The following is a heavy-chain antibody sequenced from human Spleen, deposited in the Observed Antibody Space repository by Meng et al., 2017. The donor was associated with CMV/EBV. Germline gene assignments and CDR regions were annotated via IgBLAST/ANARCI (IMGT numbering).Heavy chain of an antibody. CDR1: GTVSLYA. J-gene: IGHJ4*02. CDR3: EKVRWINTAEKYYFDY. Sequence: GTVSLYAMHRLIEAPGRGIEWMRGVSPSFAKADYAKKFQRRVTITTDESTNTVYMELSSLRSEDTAVYYCEKVRWINTAEKYYFDYWGQGTLVTVSS. D-gene: IGHD5-18*01. CDR2: VSPSFAKA. V-gene: IGHV1-69*05.